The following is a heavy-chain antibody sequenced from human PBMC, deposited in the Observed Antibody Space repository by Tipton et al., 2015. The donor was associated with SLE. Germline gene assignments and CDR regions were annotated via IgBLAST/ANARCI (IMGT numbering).Heavy chain of an antibody. CDR2: IYSGGAT. D-gene: IGHD2-8*02. CDR1: GFSVSRNY. Sequence: SLRLSCAASGFSVSRNYMNWVRQPPGRGLEWVSVIYSGGATYYADTVKGRFTMSRDNSKNTLYLQMNSLRAEDTAVYYCARGHCTGGVCSDAFDIWGQGTMVTVSS. CDR3: ARGHCTGGVCSDAFDI. V-gene: IGHV3-53*05. J-gene: IGHJ3*02.